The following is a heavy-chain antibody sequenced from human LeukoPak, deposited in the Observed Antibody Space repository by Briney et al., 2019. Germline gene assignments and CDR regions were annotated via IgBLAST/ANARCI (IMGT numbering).Heavy chain of an antibody. J-gene: IGHJ4*02. CDR3: AKFSQYYYGSVSEPIRYYTLDY. CDR1: GFTFSNSG. Sequence: PGRSLRLSCAASGFTFSNSGMHWVRQAPGKGLEWVAGVWFGESSQSYPDAVKGRFTISRDNSKNTVWLEMNSLRAEDTAVYYCAKFSQYYYGSVSEPIRYYTLDYWGQGTLVTVSS. D-gene: IGHD3-10*01. V-gene: IGHV3-30*18. CDR2: VWFGESSQ.